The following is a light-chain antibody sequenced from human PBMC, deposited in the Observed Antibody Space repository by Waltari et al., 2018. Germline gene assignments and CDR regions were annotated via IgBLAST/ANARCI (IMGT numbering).Light chain of an antibody. V-gene: IGLV2-14*01. CDR3: SSYKGSSTRYV. CDR1: SSDLGGYSS. J-gene: IGLJ1*01. CDR2: DVT. Sequence: QSALTQPASVSGSPGQSITISCTGTSSDLGGYSSVSWYQQHPGKAPKHMIYDVTKRPSGVANRFSGSNSGSTASLTISGLQAEDEADYYCSSYKGSSTRYVFGTGTKVTIL.